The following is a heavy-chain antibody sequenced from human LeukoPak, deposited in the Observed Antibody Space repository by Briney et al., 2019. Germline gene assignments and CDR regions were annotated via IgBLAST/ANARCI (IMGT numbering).Heavy chain of an antibody. Sequence: RPSETLSLTCTVSGGSISSSYWSWIRHPPGKGLEWIGYIHFSGNTNYTPSLTSRVTISLDTSKNQFSLHLSSVTAADTAVYYCARTTNLLGATNNDAFDTWGQGTMVTVSS. CDR2: IHFSGNT. D-gene: IGHD1-26*01. J-gene: IGHJ3*02. V-gene: IGHV4-59*01. CDR3: ARTTNLLGATNNDAFDT. CDR1: GGSISSSY.